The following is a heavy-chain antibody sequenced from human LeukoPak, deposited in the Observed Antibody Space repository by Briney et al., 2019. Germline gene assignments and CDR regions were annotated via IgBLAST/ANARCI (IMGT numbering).Heavy chain of an antibody. V-gene: IGHV3-21*01. CDR3: ARDRAMVIYDAFDI. CDR1: GFTFSSYA. Sequence: PGGSLRLSCAASGFTFSSYAMSWVRQAPGKGLEWVSSISSSSSYIYYADSVKGRFTISRDNAKNSLYLQMNSLRAEDTAVYYCARDRAMVIYDAFDIWGQGTMVTVSS. CDR2: ISSSSSYI. J-gene: IGHJ3*02. D-gene: IGHD5-18*01.